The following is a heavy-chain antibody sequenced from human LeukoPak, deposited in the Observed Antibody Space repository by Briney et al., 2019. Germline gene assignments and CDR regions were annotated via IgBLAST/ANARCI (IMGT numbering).Heavy chain of an antibody. CDR3: VKDQLWSHLDY. V-gene: IGHV3-64D*09. CDR2: ISSDGGST. CDR1: GFTFSSYG. Sequence: GGSLRLSCSASGFTFSSYGMHWVRQAPGKGLEYVSAISSDGGSTYYADSVKGRFTISRDNSKNTLYLQMSSLRAEDTAVYYCVKDQLWSHLDYWGQGSVVIVSS. J-gene: IGHJ4*02. D-gene: IGHD5-18*01.